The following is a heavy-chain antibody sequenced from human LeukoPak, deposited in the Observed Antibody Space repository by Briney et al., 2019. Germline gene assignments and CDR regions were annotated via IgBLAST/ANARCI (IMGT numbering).Heavy chain of an antibody. CDR1: GFTFNNYA. D-gene: IGHD2-8*01. J-gene: IGHJ3*02. CDR2: ISGSGSHT. CDR3: AKERVSSGMMEGVLHM. V-gene: IGHV3-23*01. Sequence: GGSLRLSCAASGFTFNNYAMSWVRQAPGKGLEWVSSISGSGSHTYYADSVQGRFTVSRDNSKNTVNLHLNTVRAEDTAVYYCAKERVSSGMMEGVLHMWGQGTTVSVSS.